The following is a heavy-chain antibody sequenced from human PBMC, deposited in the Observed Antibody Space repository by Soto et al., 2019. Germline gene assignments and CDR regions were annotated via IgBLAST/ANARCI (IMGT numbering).Heavy chain of an antibody. CDR3: ARWRTGTRSYYSG. V-gene: IGHV4-59*08. CDR2: IYYSGST. J-gene: IGHJ6*01. D-gene: IGHD1-7*01. Sequence: SETLSLTCTFSGGSISSSYWSWIRQPPGKGLEWIGYIYYSGSTYYNPSLKSRVTISVDTSKNQFSLKLSSVTAADTAVYYCARWRTGTRSYYSG. CDR1: GGSISSSY.